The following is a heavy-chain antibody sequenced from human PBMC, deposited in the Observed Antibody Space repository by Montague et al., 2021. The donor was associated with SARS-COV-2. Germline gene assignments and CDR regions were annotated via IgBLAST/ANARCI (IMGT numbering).Heavy chain of an antibody. CDR3: ARIQADLWPNYYSYCMDV. Sequence: PPLVKPTQTLTLTCTFSGFSLSTSGMCVSWIRQPPGKALEWPALIDWDDDKYYSTSLKTRLTISKDTSKNQVVLTMTNMDPVDTATYYCARIQADLWPNYYSYCMDVWGQGTTVTVSS. CDR1: GFSLSTSGMC. D-gene: IGHD2/OR15-2a*01. V-gene: IGHV2-70*01. CDR2: IDWDDDK. J-gene: IGHJ6*02.